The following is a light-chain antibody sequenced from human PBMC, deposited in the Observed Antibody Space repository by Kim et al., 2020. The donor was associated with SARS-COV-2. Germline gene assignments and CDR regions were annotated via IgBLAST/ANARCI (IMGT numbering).Light chain of an antibody. J-gene: IGLJ3*02. Sequence: SYELTQPPSVSVSPGQTASITCSGDKLGDKYACWYQQKPGQSPVLVIYQDSKRTSGIPERFSGSNSGNTATLTISGTQAMDEADYYCQACDSRIRVFGGGTQLTVL. CDR3: QACDSRIRV. CDR2: QDS. CDR1: KLGDKY. V-gene: IGLV3-1*01.